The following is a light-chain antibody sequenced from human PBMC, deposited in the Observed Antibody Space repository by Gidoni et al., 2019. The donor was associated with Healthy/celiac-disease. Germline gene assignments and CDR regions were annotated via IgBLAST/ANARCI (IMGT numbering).Light chain of an antibody. CDR2: YAS. CDR3: QQRSNWPFT. CDR1: QSVSSY. V-gene: IGKV3D-11*02. Sequence: EIVLTQSPATLYLSPRERATLSCRASQSVSSYLAWYQQKPGQAPRLLIYYASNRATGIPARFSGSGPGTDVTLTIISLEPEDFAVYYCQQRSNWPFTFGGGTKVEIK. J-gene: IGKJ4*01.